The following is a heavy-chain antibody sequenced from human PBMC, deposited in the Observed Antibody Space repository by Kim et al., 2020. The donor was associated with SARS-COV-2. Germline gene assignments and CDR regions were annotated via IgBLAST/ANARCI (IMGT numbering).Heavy chain of an antibody. CDR2: ISSSSSTI. D-gene: IGHD2-8*01. V-gene: IGHV3-48*02. Sequence: GGSLRLSCAASGFTFSSYSMNWVRQAPGKGLEWVSYISSSSSTIYYADSVKGRFTISRDNAKNSLYLQMNSLRDEDTAVYYCATRVGPMVAMGNFDYWGQGTLVTVSS. CDR1: GFTFSSYS. CDR3: ATRVGPMVAMGNFDY. J-gene: IGHJ4*02.